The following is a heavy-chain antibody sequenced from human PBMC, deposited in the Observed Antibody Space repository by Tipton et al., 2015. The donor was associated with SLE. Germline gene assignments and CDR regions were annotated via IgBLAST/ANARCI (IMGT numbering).Heavy chain of an antibody. V-gene: IGHV4-39*07. CDR3: ARVSGGIAYMDV. D-gene: IGHD6-13*01. CDR1: GASISSTSYY. Sequence: TLSLTCTVSGASISSTSYYWGWIRQAPGKGLEWIGSIYNSGNTYYNASLKSRVTISVDTSKNQFSLRLSSVTAADTAVYYCARVSGGIAYMDVWGKGTTVTFSS. J-gene: IGHJ6*03. CDR2: IYNSGNT.